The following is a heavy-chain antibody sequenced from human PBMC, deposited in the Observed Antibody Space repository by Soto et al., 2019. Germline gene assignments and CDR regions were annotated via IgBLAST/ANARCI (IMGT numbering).Heavy chain of an antibody. D-gene: IGHD1-26*01. CDR1: VGSISSSNW. CDR2: INHSGRT. Sequence: QVQLQESGPGLVKPSGTLSLTCAVSVGSISSSNWWSWVRQSPGKGLEWIGEINHSGRTSYNPSLKRRRTISVDKSKSQFSLQLNSVTAADTAVYYCARIGNYYYSMDVWGQGTTVTVSS. CDR3: ARIGNYYYSMDV. V-gene: IGHV4-4*02. J-gene: IGHJ6*02.